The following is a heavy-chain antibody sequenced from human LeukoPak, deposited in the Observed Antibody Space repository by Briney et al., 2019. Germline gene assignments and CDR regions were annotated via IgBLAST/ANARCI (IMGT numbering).Heavy chain of an antibody. CDR2: ISWNSGSI. Sequence: GRSLRLSCAASGFTFDDYDMHWVRQAPGKGLEWVSGISWNSGSIGYADSVKGRFTISRDNAKNSLYLQMNSLRAEDTALYYCAKDMRGFDYWGQGTLVTVSS. CDR3: AKDMRGFDY. V-gene: IGHV3-9*01. J-gene: IGHJ4*02. CDR1: GFTFDDYD.